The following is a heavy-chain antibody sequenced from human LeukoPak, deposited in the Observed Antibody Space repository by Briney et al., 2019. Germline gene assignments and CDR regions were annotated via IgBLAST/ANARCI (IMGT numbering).Heavy chain of an antibody. D-gene: IGHD2-8*01. V-gene: IGHV3-20*04. CDR3: ARDRGGVSD. CDR1: GFTFSSYE. J-gene: IGHJ4*02. CDR2: INWNGGST. Sequence: PGGSLRLSCAASGFTFSSYEMNWVRQAPGKGLEWVSGINWNGGSTGYADSVKGRFTISRDNAKNSLYLQMNSLRAEDTAFYYCARDRGGVSDWGQGTLVTVSS.